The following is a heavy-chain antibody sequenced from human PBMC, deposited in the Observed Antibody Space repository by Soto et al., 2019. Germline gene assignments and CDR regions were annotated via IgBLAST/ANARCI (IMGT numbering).Heavy chain of an antibody. CDR2: ISGSGGST. CDR3: AKDSQESSSWYDY. CDR1: GFTFSSYA. V-gene: IGHV3-23*01. D-gene: IGHD6-13*01. J-gene: IGHJ4*02. Sequence: EVQLLESGGGLVQPGGSLRLSCAASGFTFSSYAMSWVRKAPGKGLEWVSAISGSGGSTYYADYVKGRFTISRDNSKNTLYLQMNSLRAEDTAVYYCAKDSQESSSWYDYWGQGTLVTVSS.